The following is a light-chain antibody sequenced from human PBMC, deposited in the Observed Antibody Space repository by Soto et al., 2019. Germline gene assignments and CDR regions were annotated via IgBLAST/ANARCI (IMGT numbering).Light chain of an antibody. CDR1: QIVSDNY. V-gene: IGKV3-20*01. Sequence: EIVLTHSPATLSLSPGERATLSWRASQIVSDNYLAWYQQKPGQTPRLVVYGASSRATGVPDRFSASGSVIDFTLTISRLEPEDFAVYYCHQYAKAPLTFGQGTKVDIK. CDR3: HQYAKAPLT. CDR2: GAS. J-gene: IGKJ1*01.